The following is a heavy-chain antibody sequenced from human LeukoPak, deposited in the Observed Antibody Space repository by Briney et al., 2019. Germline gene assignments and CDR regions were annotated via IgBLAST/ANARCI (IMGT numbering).Heavy chain of an antibody. J-gene: IGHJ6*02. CDR3: AKVATVTTAYYYGMDV. V-gene: IGHV3-30*18. Sequence: PGGSLRLSCAASGFTFSSYGMHWVRQAPGKGRGWVAVISYDGSNKYYADSVKGRFTISRDNSKNTLYLQMNRLRAEDTAVYYCAKVATVTTAYYYGMDVWGQGTTVTVSS. CDR1: GFTFSSYG. D-gene: IGHD4-17*01. CDR2: ISYDGSNK.